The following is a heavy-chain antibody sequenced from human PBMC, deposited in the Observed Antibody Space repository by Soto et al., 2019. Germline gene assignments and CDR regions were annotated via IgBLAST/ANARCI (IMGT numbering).Heavy chain of an antibody. D-gene: IGHD5-12*01. Sequence: KLQGRVTITRDTSASTAYMELSSLRSEDTAVYYCARGDLIVATEWGQGTLVTVSS. J-gene: IGHJ4*02. V-gene: IGHV1-3*01. CDR3: ARGDLIVATE.